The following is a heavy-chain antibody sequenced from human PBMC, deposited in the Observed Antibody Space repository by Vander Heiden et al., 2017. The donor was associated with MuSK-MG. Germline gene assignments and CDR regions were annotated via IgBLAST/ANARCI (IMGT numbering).Heavy chain of an antibody. D-gene: IGHD3-9*01. CDR2: ISYDGSNK. Sequence: QVQLVASGGGWVQPGRSLRLSWAAAGCTFSSSGSHGVRTAPGKGLEWVAVISYDGSNKYYPDSVKGRFTISRDNSKNTLYLQMNSLRAEDTAVYYCAKGSYYDILTGSDIDYWGQGTLVTVSS. J-gene: IGHJ4*02. V-gene: IGHV3-30*18. CDR1: GCTFSSSG. CDR3: AKGSYYDILTGSDIDY.